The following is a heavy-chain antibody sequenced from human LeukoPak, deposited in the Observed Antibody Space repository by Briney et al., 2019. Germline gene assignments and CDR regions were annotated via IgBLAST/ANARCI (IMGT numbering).Heavy chain of an antibody. CDR3: ARNLWFGESSDAFDM. V-gene: IGHV1-2*02. CDR1: GYTFTGYY. CDR2: ISPKSGGT. D-gene: IGHD3-10*01. J-gene: IGHJ3*02. Sequence: GASVKVSCKASGYTFTGYYMHWVRQAPGQGLEWMGWISPKSGGTNYAQKFQGRVTMTRDTSISTAYMEMSRLRSDDTAVYYCARNLWFGESSDAFDMWGQGTMVTVPS.